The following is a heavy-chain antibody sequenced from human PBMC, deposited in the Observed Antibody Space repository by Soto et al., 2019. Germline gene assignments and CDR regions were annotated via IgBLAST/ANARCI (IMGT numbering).Heavy chain of an antibody. D-gene: IGHD3-10*01. CDR3: ARGERGRYYNEGLAV. Sequence: EVLLLESGGGLVQPGGSLRLSCAASGYIFDSYAMSWVHQAPGKGLEWVSTISGSGGSRYYADSVKGRFTISRDNSKSTLYRQMSSLRDEDTAVYYCARGERGRYYNEGLAVWGQGTTVTVSS. J-gene: IGHJ6*02. CDR2: ISGSGGSR. V-gene: IGHV3-23*01. CDR1: GYIFDSYA.